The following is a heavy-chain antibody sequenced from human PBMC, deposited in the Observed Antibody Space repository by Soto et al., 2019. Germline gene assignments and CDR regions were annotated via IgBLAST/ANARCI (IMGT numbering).Heavy chain of an antibody. CDR3: SRDHYGDYRGFDY. J-gene: IGHJ4*02. CDR1: GFSLSTSGVA. Sequence: QITLKESGPTLVKPTQTLTLTCTFSGFSLSTSGVAVGWIRQPPGKALEWLALIYWDDDKRYSPSLKSRLTITHDASKNHGLLIMTLMDPMATATYYCSRDHYGDYRGFDYWGQGTLVTVSS. V-gene: IGHV2-5*02. D-gene: IGHD4-17*01. CDR2: IYWDDDK.